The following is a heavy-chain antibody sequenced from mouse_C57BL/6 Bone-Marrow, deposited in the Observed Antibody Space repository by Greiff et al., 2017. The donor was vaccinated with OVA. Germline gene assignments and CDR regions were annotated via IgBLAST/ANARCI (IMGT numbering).Heavy chain of an antibody. Sequence: DVQLQESGGDLVKPGGSLKLSCAASGFTFSSYGMSWVRQTPDKRLEWVATISSGGSYTYYPDSVKGRFTISRDNAKNTLYLQMSSLKSEDTAMYYCARPELTGFAYWGQGTLVTVSA. CDR2: ISSGGSYT. CDR1: GFTFSSYG. D-gene: IGHD4-1*01. V-gene: IGHV5-6*01. J-gene: IGHJ3*01. CDR3: ARPELTGFAY.